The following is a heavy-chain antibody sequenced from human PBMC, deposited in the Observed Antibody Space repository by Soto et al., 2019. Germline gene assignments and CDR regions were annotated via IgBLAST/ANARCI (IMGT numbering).Heavy chain of an antibody. V-gene: IGHV3-33*01. CDR1: GFTFSSYG. Sequence: PGGSLRLSCAASGFTFSSYGMHWVRQAPGKGLEWVAVIWYDGSNKYYADSVKGRFTISRDNSKNTLYLQMNSLRAEDTAVYYCARRATISAGYFDLWGRATLVTVSS. CDR2: IWYDGSNK. D-gene: IGHD1-26*01. J-gene: IGHJ2*01. CDR3: ARRATISAGYFDL.